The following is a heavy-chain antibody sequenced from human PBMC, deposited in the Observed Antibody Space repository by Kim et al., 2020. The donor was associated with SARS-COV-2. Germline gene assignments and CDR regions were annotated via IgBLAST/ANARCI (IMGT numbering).Heavy chain of an antibody. Sequence: SETLSLTCTVSGGSISSGSYYWSWIRQPAGKGLEWIGRIYTSGSTNYNPSLKSRVTISVDTSKNQFSLKLSSVTAADTAVYYCAREGSYYYYGMDVWGQGTTVTVS. CDR1: GGSISSGSYY. CDR3: AREGSYYYYGMDV. D-gene: IGHD2-15*01. CDR2: IYTSGST. V-gene: IGHV4-61*02. J-gene: IGHJ6*02.